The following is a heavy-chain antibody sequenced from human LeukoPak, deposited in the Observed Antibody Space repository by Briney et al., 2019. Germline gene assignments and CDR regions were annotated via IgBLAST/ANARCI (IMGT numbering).Heavy chain of an antibody. V-gene: IGHV4-39*07. D-gene: IGHD1-1*01. Sequence: SETLSLTCTVSGGSISSSSYYWGWIRQPPGKGLEWIGSIYYSGSTYYNPSLKSRVTISVDTSKNQFSLKLSSVTAADTAVYYCARKRIPYFDYWGQGTLVTVSS. CDR1: GGSISSSSYY. J-gene: IGHJ4*02. CDR2: IYYSGST. CDR3: ARKRIPYFDY.